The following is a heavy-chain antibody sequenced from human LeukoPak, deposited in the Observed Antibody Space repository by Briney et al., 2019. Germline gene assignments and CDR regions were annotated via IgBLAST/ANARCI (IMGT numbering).Heavy chain of an antibody. J-gene: IGHJ6*02. D-gene: IGHD2-15*01. CDR2: IYYSGNA. CDR1: GGSIGSYY. V-gene: IGHV4-59*01. CDR3: ARGSEVGMDV. Sequence: SETLSPTCTVSGGSIGSYYWTWIRQPPGKGLEWIGYIYYSGNAYYNPSLKSRVTMSVDTSKNQFSLKLSSLTAADTAVYYCARGSEVGMDVWGQGTTVTVSS.